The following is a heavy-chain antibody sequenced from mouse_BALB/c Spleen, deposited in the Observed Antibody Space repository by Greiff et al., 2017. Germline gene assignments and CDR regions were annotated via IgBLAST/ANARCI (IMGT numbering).Heavy chain of an antibody. V-gene: IGHV1S56*01. CDR3: ARKNGNYPFAY. Sequence: VQLQQSGPELVKPGASVKMSCKASGYTFTSYYIHWVKQRPGQGLEWIGWIYPGDGSTKYNEKFKGKTTLTADKSSSTAYMLLSSLTSEDSAIYFCARKNGNYPFAYWGQGTLVTVSA. D-gene: IGHD2-1*01. CDR1: GYTFTSYY. J-gene: IGHJ3*01. CDR2: IYPGDGST.